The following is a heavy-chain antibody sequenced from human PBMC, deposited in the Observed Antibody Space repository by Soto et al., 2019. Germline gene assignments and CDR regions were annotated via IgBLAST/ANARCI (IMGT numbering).Heavy chain of an antibody. CDR3: AKGPYYDFWSGLNWFDP. CDR1: GFTFSTYA. CDR2: ISGSGGST. Sequence: LRLSCAASGFTFSTYAMAWVRQAPGKGLEWVSAISGSGGSTYYADSVKGRFTISRDNSKNTLYLQMNSLRAEDTAVYYCAKGPYYDFWSGLNWFDPWGQGTLVTVSS. J-gene: IGHJ5*02. V-gene: IGHV3-23*01. D-gene: IGHD3-3*01.